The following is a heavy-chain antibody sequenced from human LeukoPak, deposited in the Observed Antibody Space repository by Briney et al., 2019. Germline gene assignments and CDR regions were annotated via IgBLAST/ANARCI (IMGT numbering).Heavy chain of an antibody. D-gene: IGHD3-22*01. Sequence: GASVKVSCKASGYTFTSYAMHWVRQAPGQRLEWMGWINAGNGNTKYSQKFQGRVTMTTDTSTSTAYMELRSLRSDDTAVYYCARDQGNYDSSGYHDYWGQGTLVTVSS. CDR3: ARDQGNYDSSGYHDY. V-gene: IGHV1-3*01. J-gene: IGHJ4*02. CDR2: INAGNGNT. CDR1: GYTFTSYA.